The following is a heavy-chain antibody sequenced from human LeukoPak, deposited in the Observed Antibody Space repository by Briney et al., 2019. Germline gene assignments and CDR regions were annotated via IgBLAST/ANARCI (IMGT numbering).Heavy chain of an antibody. V-gene: IGHV4-34*01. CDR2: INHSGST. Sequence: SETLSLTCAVYGGSFSGYYWSWIRQPPGKGLEWIGEINHSGSTNYNPSLKSRVTISVDTSKNQFSLKLSSVTAADTAVYYCARVSWELLDYWGQGTLVTVPS. CDR1: GGSFSGYY. D-gene: IGHD1-26*01. CDR3: ARVSWELLDY. J-gene: IGHJ4*02.